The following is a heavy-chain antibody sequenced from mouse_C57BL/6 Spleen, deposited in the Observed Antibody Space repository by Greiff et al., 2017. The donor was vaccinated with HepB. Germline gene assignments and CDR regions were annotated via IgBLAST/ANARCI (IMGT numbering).Heavy chain of an antibody. CDR1: GFTFSDYG. Sequence: EVQVVESGGGLVKPGGSLKLSCAASGFTFSDYGMHWVRQAPEKGLEWVAYISSGSSTIYYADTVKGQFTISRDNAKNTLFLQMTSLRSEDTAMYYCARGGDGYSYWYFDVWGTGTTVTVSS. CDR3: ARGGDGYSYWYFDV. J-gene: IGHJ1*03. V-gene: IGHV5-17*01. D-gene: IGHD2-3*01. CDR2: ISSGSSTI.